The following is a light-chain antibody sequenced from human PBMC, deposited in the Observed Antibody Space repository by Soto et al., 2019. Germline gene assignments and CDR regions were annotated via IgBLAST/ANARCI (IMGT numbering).Light chain of an antibody. CDR1: SGSIASNY. J-gene: IGLJ3*02. Sequence: NFMLTQPHSVSESPGKTVTISCTRSSGSIASNYVQWYQQRPGSSPTTVIYEDNQRPSGVPDRFSGSIDSSSNSASLTISGLKTEDEADYYCQSHYSSIFWVFGGGTKLTVL. CDR3: QSHYSSIFWV. V-gene: IGLV6-57*01. CDR2: EDN.